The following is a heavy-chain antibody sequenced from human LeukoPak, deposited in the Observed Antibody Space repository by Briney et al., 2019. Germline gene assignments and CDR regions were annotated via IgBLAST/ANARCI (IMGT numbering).Heavy chain of an antibody. D-gene: IGHD6-19*01. V-gene: IGHV3-53*01. J-gene: IGHJ4*02. CDR1: GFTVSSSY. Sequence: GGSLRLSCAASGFTVSSSYMSWVRQAPGKGLEWVSVFYSGGKTYYTDSVKGRFTISRDNSKNTLYLQMNSLRAEDTAVYYCARGSGWFYFDYWGQGTLVTVSS. CDR2: FYSGGKT. CDR3: ARGSGWFYFDY.